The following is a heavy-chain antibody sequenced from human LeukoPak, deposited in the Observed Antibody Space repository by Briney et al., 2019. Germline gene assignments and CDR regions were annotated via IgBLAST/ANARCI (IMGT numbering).Heavy chain of an antibody. Sequence: ASVKVSCKASGYTFTSYYMHWVRQAPGQGLEWMGIINPSGGSTSYAQKFQGRVTMTRDTSTSTAYMELSSLRSEDTAVYYCARDGGDFLLRLNYFDYWGQGTLVTVSS. CDR2: INPSGGST. D-gene: IGHD2/OR15-2a*01. V-gene: IGHV1-46*01. J-gene: IGHJ4*02. CDR3: ARDGGDFLLRLNYFDY. CDR1: GYTFTSYY.